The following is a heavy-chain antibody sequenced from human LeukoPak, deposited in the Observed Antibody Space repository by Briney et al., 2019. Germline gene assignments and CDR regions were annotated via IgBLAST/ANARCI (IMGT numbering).Heavy chain of an antibody. D-gene: IGHD3-10*01. CDR2: ISDYNGKT. CDR3: ARLGEWFGELWYFDY. CDR1: GYTFTSYG. V-gene: IGHV1-18*01. J-gene: IGHJ4*02. Sequence: WASVKVSCKASGYTFTSYGISGVRQAPGQGLEWMGWISDYNGKTHYAQKLQGRVTMTKDTSTRKAYLELRSLRSDDRAVYYCARLGEWFGELWYFDYWGQGTLVTVSS.